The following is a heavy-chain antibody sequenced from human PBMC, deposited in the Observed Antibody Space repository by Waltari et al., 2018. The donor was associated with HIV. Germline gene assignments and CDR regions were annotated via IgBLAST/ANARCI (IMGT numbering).Heavy chain of an antibody. CDR3: TREGRENY. J-gene: IGHJ4*02. CDR1: GFTFSGSA. Sequence: EVQLVESGGGLVQPGGSLKLPCAASGFTFSGSAMHWVRQASGKGLEWVGRIRSKANSYATAYAASVKGRFTISRDDSKNTAYLQMNSLKTEDTAVYYCTREGRENYWGQGTLVTVSS. V-gene: IGHV3-73*02. CDR2: IRSKANSYAT.